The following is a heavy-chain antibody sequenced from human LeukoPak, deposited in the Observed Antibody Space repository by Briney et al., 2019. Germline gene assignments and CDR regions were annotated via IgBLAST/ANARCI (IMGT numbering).Heavy chain of an antibody. CDR2: IYYSGST. Sequence: SETLSLTCTVSGGSISSSTYYWGWIRQHPGKGLEWIGYIYYSGSTYYNPSLKSRVTISVDTSKNQFSLKLSSVTAADTAVYYCARDGTGHNWFDPWGQGTLVTVSS. J-gene: IGHJ5*02. CDR3: ARDGTGHNWFDP. CDR1: GGSISSSTYY. V-gene: IGHV4-31*03. D-gene: IGHD3/OR15-3a*01.